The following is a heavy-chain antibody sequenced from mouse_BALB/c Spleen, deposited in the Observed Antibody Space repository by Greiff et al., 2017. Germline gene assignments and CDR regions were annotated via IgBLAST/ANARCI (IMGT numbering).Heavy chain of an antibody. J-gene: IGHJ3*01. CDR2: ISSGGSYT. V-gene: IGHV5-9-3*01. CDR3: ARPHRYDKAWFAY. Sequence: EVKLMESGGGLVKPGGSLKLSCAASGFTFSSYAMSWVRQTPEKRLEWVATISSGGSYTYYPDSVKGRFTISRDNAKNTLYLQMSSLRSEDTAMYYCARPHRYDKAWFAYWGQGTLVTVSA. CDR1: GFTFSSYA. D-gene: IGHD2-14*01.